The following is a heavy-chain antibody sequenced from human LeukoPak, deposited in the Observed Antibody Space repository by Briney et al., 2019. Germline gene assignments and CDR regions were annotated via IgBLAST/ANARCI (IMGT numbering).Heavy chain of an antibody. CDR1: GCTFTGYF. D-gene: IGHD3-16*01. J-gene: IGHJ4*02. CDR3: ARDFPAGGFDY. CDR2: INPNSGGT. V-gene: IGHV1-2*02. Sequence: ASVKVSCKAAGCTFTGYFMHWVRQAPGQGLEWMGWINPNSGGTNYAQKFQGRVTMTRDTSISTAYMELSRLGSDDTAVYYCARDFPAGGFDYWGQGTLVTVSS.